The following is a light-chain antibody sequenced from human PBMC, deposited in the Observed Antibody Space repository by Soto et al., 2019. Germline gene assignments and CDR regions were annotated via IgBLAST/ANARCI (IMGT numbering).Light chain of an antibody. CDR3: QQYNSYSRT. CDR2: DAS. CDR1: QSISSW. J-gene: IGKJ1*01. V-gene: IGKV1-5*01. Sequence: DIQMTQSPSTLSASVGDRVTITCRASQSISSWLAWYQQKPGKAPKLLIYDASSLESGVPSRFSGSGSGTEFTITISSLQPDDFATYYCQQYNSYSRTFGQGNKVEIK.